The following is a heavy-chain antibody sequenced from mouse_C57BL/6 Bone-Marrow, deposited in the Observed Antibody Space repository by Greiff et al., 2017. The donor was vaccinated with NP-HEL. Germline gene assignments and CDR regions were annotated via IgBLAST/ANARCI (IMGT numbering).Heavy chain of an antibody. CDR3: ARPPYYYGSIHWYFDV. J-gene: IGHJ1*03. CDR1: GYTFTSYW. Sequence: QVQLQQPGAELVKPGASVKLSCKASGYTFTSYWMHWVKQRPGQGLEWIGMIHPNSGSTNYNEKFKSKATLTVDKSSSTAYMQLSRLTSEDSAVYYLARPPYYYGSIHWYFDVWGTGTTVTVSS. D-gene: IGHD1-1*01. CDR2: IHPNSGST. V-gene: IGHV1-64*01.